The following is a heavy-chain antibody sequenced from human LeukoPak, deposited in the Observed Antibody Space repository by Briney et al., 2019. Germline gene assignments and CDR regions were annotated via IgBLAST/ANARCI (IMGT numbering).Heavy chain of an antibody. CDR2: INPNSGGT. CDR3: ARGGYSYGFGSYYYMDV. D-gene: IGHD5-18*01. CDR1: GYTFTGYY. Sequence: GASVKVSCKASGYTFTGYYMHWVRQAPGQGLEWMGWINPNSGGTNYAQKFQGRVTMTRNTSISTAYMELSSLRSEDTAVYYCARGGYSYGFGSYYYMDVWGKGTTVTISS. V-gene: IGHV1-2*02. J-gene: IGHJ6*03.